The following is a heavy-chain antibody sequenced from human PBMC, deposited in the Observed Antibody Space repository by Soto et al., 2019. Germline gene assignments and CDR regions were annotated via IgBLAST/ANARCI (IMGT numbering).Heavy chain of an antibody. Sequence: SETLSLTCTVSGGSISSGGYYWSWIRQHPGKGLEWIGYIYYSGSTYYNPSLKSRVTISVDTSKNQFSLKLSSVTAADTAVYYCARVGGDCSSTSCYAFDIWGQGTMVTVSS. J-gene: IGHJ3*02. CDR2: IYYSGST. CDR1: GGSISSGGYY. D-gene: IGHD2-2*01. V-gene: IGHV4-31*03. CDR3: ARVGGDCSSTSCYAFDI.